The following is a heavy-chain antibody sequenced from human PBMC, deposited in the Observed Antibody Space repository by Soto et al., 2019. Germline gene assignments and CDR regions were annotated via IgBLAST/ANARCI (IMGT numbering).Heavy chain of an antibody. CDR1: GGTFSSYA. D-gene: IGHD3-3*01. Sequence: VASVKVSCKASGGTFSSYAISWVRQAPGQGLEWMGGIIPIFGTANYAQKFQGRVTITADKSTSTAYMELSSLRSEDTAVYYCARDLPSITIFGVVTNNRFDPWGQGTLVTVSS. V-gene: IGHV1-69*06. CDR3: ARDLPSITIFGVVTNNRFDP. CDR2: IIPIFGTA. J-gene: IGHJ5*02.